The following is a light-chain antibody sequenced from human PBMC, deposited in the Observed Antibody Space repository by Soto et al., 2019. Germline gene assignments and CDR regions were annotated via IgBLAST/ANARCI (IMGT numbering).Light chain of an antibody. V-gene: IGKV1-27*01. Sequence: DIQMTQSPSSLSASIGDRVTITCRASQGISNYLAWYQQKPGKVPKLLIYEASTLQSGVPSRFSGSGSGTDFTLTISSLQPEDVATYYCLKYSSAPRTFGQGNKVEIK. J-gene: IGKJ1*01. CDR3: LKYSSAPRT. CDR2: EAS. CDR1: QGISNY.